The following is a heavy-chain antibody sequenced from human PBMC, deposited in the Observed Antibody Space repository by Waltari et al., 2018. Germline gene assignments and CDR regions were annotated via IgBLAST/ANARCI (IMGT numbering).Heavy chain of an antibody. D-gene: IGHD6-19*01. CDR3: VRETSGGWSVFDH. CDR1: GFTFQYYH. CDR2: ITMSSDTI. J-gene: IGHJ4*02. Sequence: DVQLVESGGGLVQPGGAVRLSCAASGFTFQYYHMNWVRQAPGKGLDWVSYITMSSDTIYYSDSVKGRFTISRDNAENSLYLQMNSLRAEDTAVYYCVRETSGGWSVFDHWGQGTLVTVSS. V-gene: IGHV3-48*03.